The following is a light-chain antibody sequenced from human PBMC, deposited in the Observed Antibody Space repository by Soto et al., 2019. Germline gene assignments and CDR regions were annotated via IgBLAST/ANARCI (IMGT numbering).Light chain of an antibody. CDR1: QGISRW. J-gene: IGKJ1*01. V-gene: IGKV1-5*01. CDR3: QQYTTYWT. CDR2: DAS. Sequence: DIQMTQSPSTLSASVGDRVXXXXRASQGISRWLAWYQQRPGKAPKLLIYDASTLHSGVSSRFSGSGSGTEFTLTISSLQPNDSATYYCQQYTTYWTFGQGTKVDIK.